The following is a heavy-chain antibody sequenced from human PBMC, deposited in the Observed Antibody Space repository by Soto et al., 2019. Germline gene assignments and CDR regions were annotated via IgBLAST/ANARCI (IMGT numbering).Heavy chain of an antibody. V-gene: IGHV1-46*01. CDR1: GYTFTSYY. D-gene: IGHD3-22*01. Sequence: ASVKVSCKASGYTFTSYYMHWVRQAPGQGLEWMGIINPSGGSTSYAQKFQGRVTMTRDTSTSTVYMELSSLRSEDTAVYYCARDGGIVVVNDHNWFDPWGQRTLVTVSS. CDR3: ARDGGIVVVNDHNWFDP. J-gene: IGHJ5*02. CDR2: INPSGGST.